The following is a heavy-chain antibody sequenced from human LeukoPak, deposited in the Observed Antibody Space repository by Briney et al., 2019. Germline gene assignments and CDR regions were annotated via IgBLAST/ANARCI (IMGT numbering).Heavy chain of an antibody. D-gene: IGHD1-26*01. V-gene: IGHV4-39*01. CDR1: GGSISSNDYY. CDR2: IYYSGGT. CDR3: APLRRGGMYYFEY. J-gene: IGHJ4*02. Sequence: SETLSLTCTVSGGSISSNDYYWGWIRQPPGKGLEWIGSIYYSGGTYYNPSLKSRVTISVDTSKNQFSLKLSSVTAADTAVYYCAPLRRGGMYYFEYWGQGTLVTVSS.